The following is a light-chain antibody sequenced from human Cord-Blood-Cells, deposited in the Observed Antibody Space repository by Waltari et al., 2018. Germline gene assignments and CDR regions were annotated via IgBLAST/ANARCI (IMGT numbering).Light chain of an antibody. CDR3: QQSYSTWT. CDR2: AAP. V-gene: IGKV1-39*01. Sequence: DIQMTQSPSSLSASAGDRVTITCRASQSISSYLNWYQQKPGKAPKLLIYAAPSLQSGVPSRFSGSGSGTDFTLTISSLQPEDFATYYCQQSYSTWTFGQGTKVEIK. J-gene: IGKJ1*01. CDR1: QSISSY.